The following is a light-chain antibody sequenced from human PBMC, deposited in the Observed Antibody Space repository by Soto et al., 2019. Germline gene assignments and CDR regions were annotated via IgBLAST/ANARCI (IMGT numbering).Light chain of an antibody. CDR2: GAS. CDR1: QSVGIN. J-gene: IGKJ5*01. Sequence: EIVMAQSSYTLSGSTGERATLSCRASQSVGINLAWYQQKPVQAPRILIYGASTRATGVPARFSGSGSGTEFTLTISSLKSEDFAVYFCQTVDKWPLFGQGTRLEIK. CDR3: QTVDKWPL. V-gene: IGKV3-15*01.